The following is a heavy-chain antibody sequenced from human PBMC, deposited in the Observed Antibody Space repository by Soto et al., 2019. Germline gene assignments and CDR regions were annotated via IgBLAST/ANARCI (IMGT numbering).Heavy chain of an antibody. CDR1: GFTFSSYA. CDR2: IDAGGGGT. J-gene: IGHJ4*02. V-gene: IGHV3-23*01. CDR3: AKDRVRNDTSGYCSMLLDH. Sequence: EVQLLESGGGLVQPGGSLRLSCVASGFTFSSYAMGWVRQAPGKGLEWVSAIDAGGGGTYYADSVKGRFAISRDNSKNTLYLQMNSLRTEDTTHYYCAKDRVRNDTSGYCSMLLDHWGQGTLVTVSS. D-gene: IGHD3-22*01.